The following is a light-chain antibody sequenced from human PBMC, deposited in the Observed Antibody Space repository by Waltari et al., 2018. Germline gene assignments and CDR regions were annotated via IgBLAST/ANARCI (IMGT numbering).Light chain of an antibody. CDR1: QSITNW. Sequence: DIQMTQSPSTLSASVGDRVTITCRASQSITNWLAWYQQKPGKAPKRLIYKASNLESGVPSRFSGSGSGTEFTLTISSLQPDDCVTYYCQQYDNYWTFGQGTKVEIK. CDR3: QQYDNYWT. V-gene: IGKV1-5*03. J-gene: IGKJ1*01. CDR2: KAS.